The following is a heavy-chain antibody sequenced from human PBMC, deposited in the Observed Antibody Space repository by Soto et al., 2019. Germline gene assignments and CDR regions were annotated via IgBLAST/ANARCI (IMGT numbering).Heavy chain of an antibody. D-gene: IGHD2-21*02. Sequence: GASVKVSCKASGGTFSSYAISWVRQAPGQGLEWMGGIIPIFGTANYAQKFQGRVTITPDESTSTAYMELSSLRSEDTAVYYCARDGGNSFYYYGMDVWGQGTTVTVSS. J-gene: IGHJ6*02. CDR3: ARDGGNSFYYYGMDV. CDR1: GGTFSSYA. V-gene: IGHV1-69*13. CDR2: IIPIFGTA.